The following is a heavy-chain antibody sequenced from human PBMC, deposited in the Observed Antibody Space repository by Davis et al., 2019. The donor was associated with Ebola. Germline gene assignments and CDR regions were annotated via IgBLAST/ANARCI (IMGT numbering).Heavy chain of an antibody. V-gene: IGHV3-23*01. J-gene: IGHJ4*02. D-gene: IGHD2-15*01. CDR2: ISGSGGST. CDR3: AREGAAATSDY. Sequence: GESLKISCAASGFTFSSYAMSWVRQAPGKGLEWVSAISGSGGSTYYADSVKGRFTISRDNSKNTLYLQMNSLRAEDTAVYYCAREGAAATSDYWGQGTLVTVSS. CDR1: GFTFSSYA.